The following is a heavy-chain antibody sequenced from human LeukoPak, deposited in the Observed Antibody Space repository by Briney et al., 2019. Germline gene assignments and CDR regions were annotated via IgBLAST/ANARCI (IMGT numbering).Heavy chain of an antibody. CDR1: GFTFSSYA. J-gene: IGHJ4*02. CDR3: ARGPSGYHNT. CDR2: LSGSGGST. V-gene: IGHV3-23*01. Sequence: PGGSLRLSCAASGFTFSSYAMSWVRQAPGKGLEWLSRLSGSGGSTYYADSVKGRFTISRDNAKNSLYLQMNSLRAEDTAVYYCARGPSGYHNTGGQGTLVTVSS. D-gene: IGHD5-12*01.